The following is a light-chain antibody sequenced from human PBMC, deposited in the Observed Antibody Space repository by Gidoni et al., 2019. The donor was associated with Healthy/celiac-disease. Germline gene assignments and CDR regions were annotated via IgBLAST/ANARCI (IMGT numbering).Light chain of an antibody. V-gene: IGLV6-57*03. CDR2: EDN. J-gene: IGLJ3*02. Sequence: NFMLTQPHSVSESPGKTVTIFCTRSSGSIASNYVQWYQQRPGSAPTTVIYEDNQRPSGVPDRFSGSIDSSSNSASLTISGLKTEDEADDYCQSYDSSNHWVFGGGTKLTVL. CDR3: QSYDSSNHWV. CDR1: SGSIASNY.